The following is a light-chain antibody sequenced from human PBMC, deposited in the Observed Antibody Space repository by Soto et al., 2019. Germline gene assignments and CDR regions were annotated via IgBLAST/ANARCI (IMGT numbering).Light chain of an antibody. V-gene: IGKV1-39*01. CDR2: AAS. J-gene: IGKJ2*01. CDR3: QQIHSTSSYT. Sequence: DIQMTQSPSSLSASVGDRVTITCRASQNIRNYLNWYQQRPGKTPNLLVYAASNLRSGVPSRFSGSGSGTDFPLTISSLQPEDVGTYYCQQIHSTSSYTFGQGSRVDVK. CDR1: QNIRNY.